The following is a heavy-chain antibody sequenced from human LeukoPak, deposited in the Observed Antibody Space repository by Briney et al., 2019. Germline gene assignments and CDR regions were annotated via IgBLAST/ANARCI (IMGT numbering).Heavy chain of an antibody. J-gene: IGHJ4*02. CDR1: GGSISNYY. Sequence: SETLSLTCTVSGGSISNYYWSWIRQPPGKGLEWIGYISYSGSTNYNPSPKSRVTISLDTSKNQFSLKLNSVTAADTALYYCARDAFYYGSRSYWGLDYWGQGTLVTVSS. V-gene: IGHV4-59*01. CDR3: ARDAFYYGSRSYWGLDY. CDR2: ISYSGST. D-gene: IGHD3-10*01.